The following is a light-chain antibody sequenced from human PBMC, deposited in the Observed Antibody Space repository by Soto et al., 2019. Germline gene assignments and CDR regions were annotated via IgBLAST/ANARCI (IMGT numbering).Light chain of an antibody. V-gene: IGLV2-23*01. CDR2: EGS. Sequence: QSVLTQPASVSGSPGQSITISCTRTSSDVGSYNLVSWYQRHPDQAPKLIIYEGSKRPSGVSNRFSGSKSGNTASLTISGRQAEDEAEYYCCSYAGTGIVFGGGTKLTVL. CDR1: SSDVGSYNL. CDR3: CSYAGTGIV. J-gene: IGLJ2*01.